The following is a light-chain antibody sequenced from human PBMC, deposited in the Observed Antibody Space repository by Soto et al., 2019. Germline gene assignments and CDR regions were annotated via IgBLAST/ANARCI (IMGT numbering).Light chain of an antibody. CDR2: DAY. J-gene: IGKJ4*01. V-gene: IGKV3-11*01. Sequence: EILITQSPATLPASLGERVTLSCRASPSVRNCLAWYQQKPGQAHTLLPYDAYNRATQVPIPLSGSGSGTDLALTISILGPEDFEVYYCKHRNKGTRVTFGRGTKVDIK. CDR1: PSVRNC. CDR3: KHRNKGTRVT.